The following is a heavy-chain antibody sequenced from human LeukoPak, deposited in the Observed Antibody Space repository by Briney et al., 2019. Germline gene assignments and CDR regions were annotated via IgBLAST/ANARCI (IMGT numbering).Heavy chain of an antibody. CDR3: ARETQRKYADYDFDY. V-gene: IGHV1-8*01. J-gene: IGHJ4*02. CDR2: MNPNSGKT. Sequence: ASVKVSCKASGNTFTNYDMNWVRQAPGQGLEWVGWMNPNSGKTGYAQKFQGRVSMTRDTSISTAYMELSSLRSEDTAVYYCARETQRKYADYDFDYWGQGTLVTVSS. CDR1: GNTFTNYD. D-gene: IGHD4-17*01.